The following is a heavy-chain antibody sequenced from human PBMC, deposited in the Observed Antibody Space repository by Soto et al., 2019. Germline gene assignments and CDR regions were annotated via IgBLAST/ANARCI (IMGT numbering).Heavy chain of an antibody. CDR2: INEDGSVK. J-gene: IGHJ3*02. Sequence: EVRLVESGGDLVQPGESLRLSCAASGFSFSNYWMTWVRQAPGKGLEWVANINEDGSVKYFQDSVQGRFTISRDNPKNSLYLQMNSLRVEDTAFYYCARDTVGDEGAFFDMWGQGTMVTVSS. V-gene: IGHV3-7*01. D-gene: IGHD1-26*01. CDR3: ARDTVGDEGAFFDM. CDR1: GFSFSNYW.